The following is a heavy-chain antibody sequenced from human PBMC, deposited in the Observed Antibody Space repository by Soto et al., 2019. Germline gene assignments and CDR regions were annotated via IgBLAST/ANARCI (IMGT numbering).Heavy chain of an antibody. V-gene: IGHV1-8*01. CDR2: MNPGSGDT. CDR3: ARMATFGSLNWFDP. CDR1: GYSFTNND. J-gene: IGHJ5*02. Sequence: ASVKVSCKASGYSFTNNDVSWVRQATGQGLEWMGWMNPGSGDTGYAQKFQGRVTMTRDISIATAYMELSSLRSDDAAIYYCARMATFGSLNWFDPWGQGTLVTVSS. D-gene: IGHD3-16*01.